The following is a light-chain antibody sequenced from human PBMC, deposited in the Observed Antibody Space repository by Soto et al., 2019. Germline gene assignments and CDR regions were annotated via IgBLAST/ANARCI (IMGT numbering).Light chain of an antibody. V-gene: IGKV1-39*01. CDR1: QSISNY. CDR2: AAS. Sequence: DIQMTQSPSSLSASVGDRVTITCRASQSISNYLNWYQQKPGKAPKLLIYAASSLQSGVPSRFSGSGSGTDVTLSISSVQPEDFATYFCQQSYSHSLTFGGGTKVEI. J-gene: IGKJ4*01. CDR3: QQSYSHSLT.